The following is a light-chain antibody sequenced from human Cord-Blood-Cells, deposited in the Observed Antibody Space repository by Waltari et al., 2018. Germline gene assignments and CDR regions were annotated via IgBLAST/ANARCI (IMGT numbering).Light chain of an antibody. Sequence: QSALNQPASVSGSPGQSITLSCPGTSRDVGSFNLVSWYQPHPGKAPKLMIYGGSKLPAGVSNRFSGSKSGNTASLTISGLQAEDEADYYCCSYAGSSTWVFGGGTKLTVL. J-gene: IGLJ3*02. CDR1: SRDVGSFNL. V-gene: IGLV2-23*01. CDR3: CSYAGSSTWV. CDR2: GGS.